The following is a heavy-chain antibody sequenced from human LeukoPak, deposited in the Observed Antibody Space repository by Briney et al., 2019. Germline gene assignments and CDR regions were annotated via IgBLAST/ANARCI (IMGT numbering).Heavy chain of an antibody. Sequence: SVKVSCKASGGTFSSYTISWVRQAPGQGLEWMGRIIPILGIANYAQKLQGRVTITADKSTSTAYMELSSLRSEDTAVYYCARSLEWLSIGPFDYWGQGTLVTVSS. CDR2: IIPILGIA. D-gene: IGHD3-3*01. CDR1: GGTFSSYT. V-gene: IGHV1-69*02. CDR3: ARSLEWLSIGPFDY. J-gene: IGHJ4*02.